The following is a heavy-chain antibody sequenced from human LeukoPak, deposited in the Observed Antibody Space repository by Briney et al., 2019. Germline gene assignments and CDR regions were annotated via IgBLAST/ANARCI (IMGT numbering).Heavy chain of an antibody. CDR1: GFTFSSYG. Sequence: GGSLRLSCAASGFTFSSYGMRWVRQAPGKGLEWVAFIRYDGNNKYYADSVKGRFTISRDNSKNTLYLQMNSLRAEDTAVYYCAKERGGSYFGSAFDYWGQGTLVTVSS. V-gene: IGHV3-30*02. CDR3: AKERGGSYFGSAFDY. CDR2: IRYDGNNK. J-gene: IGHJ4*02. D-gene: IGHD1-26*01.